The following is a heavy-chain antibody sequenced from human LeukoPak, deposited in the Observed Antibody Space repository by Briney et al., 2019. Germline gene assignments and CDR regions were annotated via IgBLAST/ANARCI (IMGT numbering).Heavy chain of an antibody. CDR1: GGSITSYY. J-gene: IGHJ5*02. D-gene: IGHD3-22*01. V-gene: IGHV4-59*01. CDR2: VSDGGRT. CDR3: ARGAGNPPIVVVIGYNWFDP. Sequence: SETLSLTCSVSGGSITSYYWSWIRQPPGKGLEWIGHVSDGGRTNYSPSLRSRVSISVDTSKNQFSLKLNSVTAADTAVYYCARGAGNPPIVVVIGYNWFDPWGQGTLVTVSS.